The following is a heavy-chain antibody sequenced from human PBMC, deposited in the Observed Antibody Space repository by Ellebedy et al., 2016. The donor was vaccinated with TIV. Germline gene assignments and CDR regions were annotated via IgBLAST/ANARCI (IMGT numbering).Heavy chain of an antibody. D-gene: IGHD5-24*01. J-gene: IGHJ4*02. Sequence: GESLKISXAASGFTFDDYTMHWVRQAPGKGLEWVSLISWDGGSTYYADSVKGRFTISRDNSKNSLYLQMNSLRTEDTALYYCAKDRDGYKSSLGFDYWGQGTLVTVSS. CDR3: AKDRDGYKSSLGFDY. CDR1: GFTFDDYT. V-gene: IGHV3-43*01. CDR2: ISWDGGST.